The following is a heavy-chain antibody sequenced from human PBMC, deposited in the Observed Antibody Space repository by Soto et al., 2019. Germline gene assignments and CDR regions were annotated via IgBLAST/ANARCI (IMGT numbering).Heavy chain of an antibody. J-gene: IGHJ4*01. D-gene: IGHD3-10*01. V-gene: IGHV1-69*08. CDR1: GGTFSNHL. CDR3: VSGSLYGMGSDPVDY. CDR2: IIPLFGTL. Sequence: QVQLVQSGAEVKKPGSSVNVSCKASGGTFSNHLISWVRQAPGQGLEWMGTIIPLFGTLNYAQKLQGRVTLSGERTTSTAYSALSSLRSVDTAVNYCVSGSLYGMGSDPVDYWGQGTLVTVSS.